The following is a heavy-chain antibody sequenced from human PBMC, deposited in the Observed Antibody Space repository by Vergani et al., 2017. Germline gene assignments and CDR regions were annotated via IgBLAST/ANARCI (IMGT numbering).Heavy chain of an antibody. CDR3: ARGDYSGSYYPVGGY. CDR1: GFTFSSYS. CDR2: ISSSSSYI. J-gene: IGHJ4*02. Sequence: VQLVESGGGLVKPGGSLRLSCAASGFTFSSYSMNWVRQAPGKGLEWVSSISSSSSYIYYADSVKGRFTISRDNAKNSLYLQMNSLRAEDTAVYYCARGDYSGSYYPVGGYWGQGTLVTVSS. V-gene: IGHV3-21*01. D-gene: IGHD3-10*01.